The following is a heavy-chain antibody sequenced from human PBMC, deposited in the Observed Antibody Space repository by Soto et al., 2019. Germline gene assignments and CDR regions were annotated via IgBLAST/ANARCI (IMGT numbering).Heavy chain of an antibody. CDR1: GGTFSSYA. Sequence: GASVKVSCKASGGTFSSYAMSWVQQAPGQGLEWMGWINPNSGGTNYAQKFQGWVTMTRDTSISTAYMELSRLRSDDTAVYYCARGYYGSGSLYYYYMDVWGKGTTVTVSS. V-gene: IGHV1-2*04. CDR2: INPNSGGT. CDR3: ARGYYGSGSLYYYYMDV. D-gene: IGHD3-10*01. J-gene: IGHJ6*03.